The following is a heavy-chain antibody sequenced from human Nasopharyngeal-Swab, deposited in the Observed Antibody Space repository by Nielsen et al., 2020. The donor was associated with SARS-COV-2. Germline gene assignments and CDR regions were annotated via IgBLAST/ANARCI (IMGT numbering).Heavy chain of an antibody. CDR1: GGSFSDYF. J-gene: IGHJ3*01. CDR2: ILHRGSS. Sequence: SETLSLTCAVYGGSFSDYFWTWLRQPPGKGLEWIGEILHRGSSNYNSSLKSRVTISVDTSKNQFSLKLTSVTAADTAVYYCAKPRRYNWFFDAYDLWGPGTRVTVST. V-gene: IGHV4-34*12. D-gene: IGHD1-1*01. CDR3: AKPRRYNWFFDAYDL.